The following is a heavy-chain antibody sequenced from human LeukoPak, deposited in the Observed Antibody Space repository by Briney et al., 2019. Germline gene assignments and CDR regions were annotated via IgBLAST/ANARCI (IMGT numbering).Heavy chain of an antibody. CDR2: ISSSSSYV. J-gene: IGHJ4*02. CDR1: GFTFSSYS. D-gene: IGHD5-12*01. CDR3: ARDYEIY. Sequence: GSLRLSCAASGFTFSSYSMNWVRQAPGKGLEWVSSISSSSSYVYYGDSVKGRFTISRDNAKDSLYLQMNSLRAEDTAVYYCARDYEIYWGQGTLVTVSS. V-gene: IGHV3-21*01.